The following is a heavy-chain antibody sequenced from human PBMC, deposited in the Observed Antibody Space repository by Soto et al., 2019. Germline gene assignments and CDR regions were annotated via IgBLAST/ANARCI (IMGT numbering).Heavy chain of an antibody. V-gene: IGHV3-53*01. Sequence: GGSLRLSCAASGFTVSSNCMSWVRQAPGKGLDWVSIIYSGGSTYYADSVKGRFTISRDNSKNTLYLQMNSLRAEDTAVYYCASSPWHAGGFDYWGQGALVTVSS. D-gene: IGHD3-16*01. J-gene: IGHJ4*02. CDR2: IYSGGST. CDR1: GFTVSSNC. CDR3: ASSPWHAGGFDY.